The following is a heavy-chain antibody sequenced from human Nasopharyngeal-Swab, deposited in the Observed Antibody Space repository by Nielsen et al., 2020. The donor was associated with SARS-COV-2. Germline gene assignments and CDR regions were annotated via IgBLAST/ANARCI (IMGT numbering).Heavy chain of an antibody. CDR2: ISGSGGAT. CDR1: GFTFSNYA. Sequence: GESLKISCAASGFTFSNYAMSWVRQAPGRGLEWVSVISGSGGATHSADSAKGRFAISRDNSKNTLYLQMNSLRAEDTAVYYCAKDRGYDYVWGSYDYWGQGTLVTVSS. V-gene: IGHV3-23*01. J-gene: IGHJ4*02. D-gene: IGHD3-16*01. CDR3: AKDRGYDYVWGSYDY.